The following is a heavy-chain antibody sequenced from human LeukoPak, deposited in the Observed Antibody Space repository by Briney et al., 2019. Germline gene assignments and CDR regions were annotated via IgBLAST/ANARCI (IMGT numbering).Heavy chain of an antibody. CDR2: IKQDGTEK. J-gene: IGHJ6*03. Sequence: GGSLRLSCAASGFTFSSYWMSWVRQAPGKGLEWLANIKQDGTEKNYLNSVKGRFTISRDNSKNTLYLQMNSLRAEDTAVYYGGRSYYYYYMDVWGKGTTVTVSS. CDR1: GFTFSSYW. V-gene: IGHV3-7*01. CDR3: GRSYYYYYMDV.